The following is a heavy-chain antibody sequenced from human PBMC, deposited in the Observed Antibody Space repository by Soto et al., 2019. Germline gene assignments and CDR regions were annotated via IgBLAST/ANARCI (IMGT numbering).Heavy chain of an antibody. D-gene: IGHD6-13*01. J-gene: IGHJ1*01. Sequence: SVKVSCKASGGTFSSYAISWVRQAPGQGLEWMGGIIPIFGTANYAQKFQGRVTITADESTSTAYMELSSLRSEDTAVYYCAGKIAAAGPAEYFQHWGQGTLVTVSS. CDR3: AGKIAAAGPAEYFQH. CDR1: GGTFSSYA. CDR2: IIPIFGTA. V-gene: IGHV1-69*13.